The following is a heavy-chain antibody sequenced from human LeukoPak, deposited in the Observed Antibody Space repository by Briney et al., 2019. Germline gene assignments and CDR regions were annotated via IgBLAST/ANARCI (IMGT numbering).Heavy chain of an antibody. CDR2: ISSSSSYI. D-gene: IGHD5-12*01. V-gene: IGHV3-21*01. J-gene: IGHJ4*02. CDR1: GFTFSSYS. Sequence: PGGSLRLSCAASGFTFSSYSMTWVRQAPGKGLEWVSSISSSSSYIYYADSVKGGFTISRDNAKNSLYLQMNSLRAEDTAVYYCARDPLSAYDYYFDYWGQGTLVTVSS. CDR3: ARDPLSAYDYYFDY.